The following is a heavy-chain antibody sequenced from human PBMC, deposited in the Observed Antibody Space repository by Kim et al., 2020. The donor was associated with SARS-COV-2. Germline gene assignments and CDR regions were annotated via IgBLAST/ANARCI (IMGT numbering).Heavy chain of an antibody. D-gene: IGHD3-9*01. Sequence: GGSLRLSCAASGFTFSSYSMNWVRQAPGKGLEWVSSISSSSSYIYYADSVKGRFTISRDNAKNSLYLQMNSLRAEDTAVYYCARVDYDILTGYLDYWGQGTLVTVSS. CDR1: GFTFSSYS. CDR2: ISSSSSYI. CDR3: ARVDYDILTGYLDY. J-gene: IGHJ4*02. V-gene: IGHV3-21*01.